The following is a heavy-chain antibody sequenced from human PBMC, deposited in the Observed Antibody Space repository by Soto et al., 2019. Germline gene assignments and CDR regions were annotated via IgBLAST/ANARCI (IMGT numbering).Heavy chain of an antibody. V-gene: IGHV1-69*08. CDR3: ARDSSGSYYTNLGKVMD. D-gene: IGHD3-10*01. CDR1: GGTFSSYT. J-gene: IGHJ4*02. Sequence: QVQLVQSGAEVKKPGSSVKVSCKASGGTFSSYTISWVRQAPGQGLEWMGRIIPILGIANYAQKFQGRVTITADKSTSTAYMELSSLRSEDTAVYYCARDSSGSYYTNLGKVMDWGQGTLVTVSS. CDR2: IIPILGIA.